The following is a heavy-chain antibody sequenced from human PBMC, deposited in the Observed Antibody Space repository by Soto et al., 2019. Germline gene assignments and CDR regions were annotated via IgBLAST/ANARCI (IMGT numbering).Heavy chain of an antibody. J-gene: IGHJ4*02. CDR1: AFTFSPYA. Sequence: SLRLSCTASAFTFSPYAMSWFRQAPGKGMEWVGFIRSKAYGGTTEYAASVKGRFTISRDDSKSIAYLQMNSLKTEDTAVYYCTADGVILILGLNPVDSWSQGT. V-gene: IGHV3-49*03. CDR3: TADGVILILGLNPVDS. D-gene: IGHD3-9*01. CDR2: IRSKAYGGTT.